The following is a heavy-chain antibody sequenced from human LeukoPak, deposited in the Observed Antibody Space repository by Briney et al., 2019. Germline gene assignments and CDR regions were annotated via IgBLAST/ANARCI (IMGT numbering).Heavy chain of an antibody. CDR1: GYTFTDYY. CDR2: INPNSGGT. CDR3: ARGSKTEYSSSSLGD. V-gene: IGHV1-2*02. J-gene: IGHJ4*02. Sequence: VASVTVSCKASGYTFTDYYMHWVRQAPGQGLEWMGWINPNSGGTNYAQKFQGRVTMTRDTSISTAYMELSRLRSDDTAVYYCARGSKTEYSSSSLGDWGQGTLVTVSS. D-gene: IGHD6-6*01.